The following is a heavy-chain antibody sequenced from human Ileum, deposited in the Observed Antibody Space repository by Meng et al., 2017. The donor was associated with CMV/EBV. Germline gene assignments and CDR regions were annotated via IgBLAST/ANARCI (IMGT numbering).Heavy chain of an antibody. J-gene: IGHJ4*02. D-gene: IGHD3-9*01. Sequence: KVSCKASGYTFTGYYMHWVRQAPGQGLEWMGWINPTSGVTNYAQKFQGRVTVTRDTSISTAYMELSSLRSDDKAVYYCARTLKQLGIYWGQGTLVTVSS. CDR2: INPTSGVT. V-gene: IGHV1-2*02. CDR3: ARTLKQLGIY. CDR1: GYTFTGYY.